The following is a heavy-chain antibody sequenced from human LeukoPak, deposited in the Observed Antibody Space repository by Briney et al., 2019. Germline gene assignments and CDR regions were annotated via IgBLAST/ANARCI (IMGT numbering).Heavy chain of an antibody. Sequence: ALVKVSCKASGYTFSSYYMHWVRQAPGQGLEWMGVINPRSGSTSYAQKFQGRVSMTRDMSTSRVYMELSSLRSEDTAVYYCARDPKDDTSGYYYFDYWGQGTLVTVSS. D-gene: IGHD3-22*01. CDR3: ARDPKDDTSGYYYFDY. V-gene: IGHV1-46*01. CDR1: GYTFSSYY. CDR2: INPRSGST. J-gene: IGHJ4*02.